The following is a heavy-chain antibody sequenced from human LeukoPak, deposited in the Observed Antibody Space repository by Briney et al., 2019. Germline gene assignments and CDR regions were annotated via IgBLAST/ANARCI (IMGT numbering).Heavy chain of an antibody. CDR2: ISSSSSYT. J-gene: IGHJ4*02. V-gene: IGHV3-11*06. D-gene: IGHD5-12*01. CDR1: VFTFSDYY. CDR3: ARGYIVATIDY. Sequence: PGGSLRLSCAASVFTFSDYYMSCIRQAPGKGLEWVSYISSSSSYTNYADSVKGRFTISRDNAKNSLYLQMNSLRAEDTAVYYCARGYIVATIDYWGQGTLVTVSS.